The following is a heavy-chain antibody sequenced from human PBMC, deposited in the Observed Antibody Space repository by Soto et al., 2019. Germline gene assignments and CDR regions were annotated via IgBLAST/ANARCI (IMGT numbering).Heavy chain of an antibody. CDR2: ISDSGV. Sequence: QSPGKGLEWIGSISDSGVDSNXHLKSRVTISVDTSKTQFSLRLTSVTAADPALYSCARLPTGFPNWIDPWAQGIMVTVSS. J-gene: IGHJ5*02. D-gene: IGHD2-15*01. CDR3: ARLPTGFPNWIDP. V-gene: IGHV4-39*01.